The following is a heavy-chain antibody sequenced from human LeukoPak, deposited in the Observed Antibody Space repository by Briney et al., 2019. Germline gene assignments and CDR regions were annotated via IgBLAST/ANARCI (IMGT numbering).Heavy chain of an antibody. D-gene: IGHD2-2*01. Sequence: SQTLSLTCTVSGGSISSGGYYWSWIRQHPGRGLEWIGYIYYSGSTYYNPSLKSRLTISVDTSKNDFSLKLSSVTAADTAVYYSARVSTSGWYDFDYWGQGTLVTVSS. V-gene: IGHV4-31*03. J-gene: IGHJ4*02. CDR2: IYYSGST. CDR1: GGSISSGGYY. CDR3: ARVSTSGWYDFDY.